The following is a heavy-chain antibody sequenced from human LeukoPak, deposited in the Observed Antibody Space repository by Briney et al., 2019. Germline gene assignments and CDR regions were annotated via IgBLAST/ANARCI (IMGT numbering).Heavy chain of an antibody. J-gene: IGHJ4*02. Sequence: ASVKVSCKSSGYMFTSHGIHWLRQAPGQGLEWMGWISAQNGNTNYVQQFLGRVTMTRDTSASTAYMELRSLKSDDTAVYYCARESNDGYGFDYWGQGTLVTVAS. D-gene: IGHD5-24*01. CDR3: ARESNDGYGFDY. CDR2: ISAQNGNT. CDR1: GYMFTSHG. V-gene: IGHV1-18*01.